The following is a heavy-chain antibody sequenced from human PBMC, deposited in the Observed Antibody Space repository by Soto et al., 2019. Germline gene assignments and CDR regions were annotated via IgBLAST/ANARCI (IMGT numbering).Heavy chain of an antibody. D-gene: IGHD3-10*01. CDR3: ALGLYVSWYYYTFPSAFDN. J-gene: IGHJ3*02. V-gene: IGHV1-69*06. Sequence: QGQLEQSGAEVKKPGSSVKVSCKASGGTLSDHGVAWLRQAPGQGLEWMGGTIPVFNTAKYAQTFKGRVTVTAVKITNIAFMELSSLISEDTDLYFGALGLYVSWYYYTFPSAFDNWGRVTMVIVS. CDR1: GGTLSDHG. CDR2: TIPVFNTA.